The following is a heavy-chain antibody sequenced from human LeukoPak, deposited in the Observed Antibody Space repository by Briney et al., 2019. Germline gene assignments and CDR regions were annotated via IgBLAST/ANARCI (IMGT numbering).Heavy chain of an antibody. CDR1: GFIFSDYY. J-gene: IGHJ4*02. CDR3: ARDPNWNYVDY. V-gene: IGHV3-11*04. Sequence: PGGSLRLSXAASGFIFSDYYMSWIRQAPGKGLEWVSYISSSGTTIYYADSVKGRFTISRDNAKNSLYLQMNSLRVEDSALYYCARDPNWNYVDYWGQGTLVTVSS. CDR2: ISSSGTTI. D-gene: IGHD1-1*01.